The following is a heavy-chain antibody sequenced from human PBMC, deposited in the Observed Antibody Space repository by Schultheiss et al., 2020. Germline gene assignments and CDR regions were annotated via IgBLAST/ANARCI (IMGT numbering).Heavy chain of an antibody. CDR3: ARGVFGSTSYYYYYYYYMDV. CDR1: GYTFTSYA. J-gene: IGHJ6*03. Sequence: ASVKVSCKASGYTFTSYAMNWVRQAPGQGLEWMGWINTNTGNPTYAQGFTGRFVFSLDTSVSTAYLQISSLKAEDTAVYYCARGVFGSTSYYYYYYYYMDVWGKGTTVTVSS. V-gene: IGHV7-4-1*02. CDR2: INTNTGNP. D-gene: IGHD2-2*01.